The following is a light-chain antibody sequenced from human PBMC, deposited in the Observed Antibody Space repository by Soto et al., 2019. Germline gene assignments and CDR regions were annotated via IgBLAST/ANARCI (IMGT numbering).Light chain of an antibody. J-gene: IGLJ1*01. CDR3: QSYDSSLSGYV. Sequence: QSLLTQPPSVSGAPGQRVTISCTWSSSNIGAGYDVHWYQQLPGTAPKLLIYGNSNRPSGVPDRFSGSKSGTSASLAITGIQAEDEADYYCQSYDSSLSGYVFGTGTKVTVL. CDR1: SSNIGAGYD. V-gene: IGLV1-40*01. CDR2: GNS.